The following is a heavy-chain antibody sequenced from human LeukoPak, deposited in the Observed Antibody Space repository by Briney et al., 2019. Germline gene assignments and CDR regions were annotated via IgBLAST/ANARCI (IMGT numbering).Heavy chain of an antibody. D-gene: IGHD3-22*01. Sequence: GGTLRLSCAASGFTFSSYGMSWVRQAPGKGLEWVSAISGSGGSTYYADSVKGRFTISRDNAKNSLYLQMNSLRAEDTAVYYCARDGSVVIRRFDYWGRGTLVAVSS. V-gene: IGHV3-23*01. J-gene: IGHJ4*02. CDR3: ARDGSVVIRRFDY. CDR1: GFTFSSYG. CDR2: ISGSGGST.